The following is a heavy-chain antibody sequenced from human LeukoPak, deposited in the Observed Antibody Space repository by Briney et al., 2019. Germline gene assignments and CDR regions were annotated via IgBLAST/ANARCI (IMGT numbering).Heavy chain of an antibody. D-gene: IGHD6-13*01. CDR1: GGSISSGGYY. CDR2: IYYSGST. V-gene: IGHV4-31*03. Sequence: SETLSLTCTVSGGSISSGGYYWSWIRQHPGKGLEWIGYIYYSGSTYYNPSLKSRVTISVDTSKNQFSLKLSSVTAADTAVYYCARGSSSWRFDYWAREPWSPSPQ. J-gene: IGHJ4*02. CDR3: ARGSSSWRFDY.